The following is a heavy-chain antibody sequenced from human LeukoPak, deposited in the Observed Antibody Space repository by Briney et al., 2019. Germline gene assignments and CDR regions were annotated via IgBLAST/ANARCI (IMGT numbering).Heavy chain of an antibody. V-gene: IGHV4-39*07. CDR1: GDSFSSVTDY. CDR3: AGERGEEYSSGWYKTNFFDN. CDR2: GDYSGGK. Sequence: SETLSLTCTVSGDSFSSVTDYWAWIRQPPGKGLEWIASGDYSGGKYYNLSLESRAAISTDMSKSQISLKLTSVTGADTAVYYCAGERGEEYSSGWYKTNFFDNWGQGIRVTVSS. D-gene: IGHD6-19*01. J-gene: IGHJ4*02.